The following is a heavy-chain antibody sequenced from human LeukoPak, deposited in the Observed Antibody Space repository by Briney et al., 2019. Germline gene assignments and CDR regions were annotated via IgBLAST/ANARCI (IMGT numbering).Heavy chain of an antibody. D-gene: IGHD6-19*01. CDR2: ISYDGSNK. V-gene: IGHV3-30*04. J-gene: IGHJ4*02. CDR3: ARARSGWYLGQFDY. Sequence: GGSLRLSCVVSGFTFSSYAMHWVRQAPGKGLEWVAVISYDGSNKYYADSVKGRFTISRDNSKNTLYLQMNSLRPEDTAVYYCARARSGWYLGQFDYWGQGTLATVSS. CDR1: GFTFSSYA.